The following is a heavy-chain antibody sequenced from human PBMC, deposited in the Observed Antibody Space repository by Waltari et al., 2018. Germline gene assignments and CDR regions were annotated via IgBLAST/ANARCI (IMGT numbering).Heavy chain of an antibody. CDR3: AKEPTTVVMGWFDP. Sequence: VQLVESGGGVVQPGRSLRLSCAPSGFTFSSYGMHLVCPAPGKGLEWVAVIWYDGSNKYYADSVKGRFTISRDNSKNTLYLQMSSLRAEDTAVYYCAKEPTTVVMGWFDPWGQGTLVTVSS. J-gene: IGHJ5*02. CDR1: GFTFSSYG. CDR2: IWYDGSNK. V-gene: IGHV3-33*06. D-gene: IGHD4-17*01.